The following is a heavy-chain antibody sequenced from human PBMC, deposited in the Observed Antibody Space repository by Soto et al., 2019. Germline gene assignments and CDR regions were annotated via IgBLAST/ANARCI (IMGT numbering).Heavy chain of an antibody. J-gene: IGHJ4*02. CDR1: GFTFSDYA. D-gene: IGHD6-19*01. CDR2: VSHDGRNT. Sequence: VQLVESGGGVVQPGRSLRLSCAASGFTFSDYAMHWVRQAPGKGLEWVAVVSHDGRNTHYSDSVKGRFTISRDSSKNTVSLEMTSLRAEDTAVYYLAKGGRQWLVTSDFNYWGQGALVTVSS. V-gene: IGHV3-30*18. CDR3: AKGGRQWLVTSDFNY.